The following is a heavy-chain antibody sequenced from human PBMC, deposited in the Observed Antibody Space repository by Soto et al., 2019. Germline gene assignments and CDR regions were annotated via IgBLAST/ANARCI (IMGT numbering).Heavy chain of an antibody. D-gene: IGHD4-17*01. CDR2: MSYDGSNE. J-gene: IGHJ4*02. V-gene: IGHV3-30-3*01. Sequence: QVQLVESGGGVVQPGRSLRLSCAASGFTFSSNAMHWVRQAPGKGLEWVAVMSYDGSNEYYADSVKGRFTISRDNSKNTLYLQRNSLRAEDTAVYYCARDSILSGTTRPPPLDYWGQGTLVTVSS. CDR3: ARDSILSGTTRPPPLDY. CDR1: GFTFSSNA.